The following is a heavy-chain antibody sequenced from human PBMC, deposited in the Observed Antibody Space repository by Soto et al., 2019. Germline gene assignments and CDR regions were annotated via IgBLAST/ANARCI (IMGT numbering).Heavy chain of an antibody. CDR3: ARDRHWSEYYYGMDV. CDR1: GFTFSDYY. D-gene: IGHD1-1*01. Sequence: GGSLRLSCAASGFTFSDYYMSWIRQAPGKGLEWVSYISSSGSTIYYADSVKGRFTISRDNAKNSLYLQMNSLRAEDTAVYYCARDRHWSEYYYGMDVWGQGTTVTVSS. CDR2: ISSSGSTI. V-gene: IGHV3-11*01. J-gene: IGHJ6*02.